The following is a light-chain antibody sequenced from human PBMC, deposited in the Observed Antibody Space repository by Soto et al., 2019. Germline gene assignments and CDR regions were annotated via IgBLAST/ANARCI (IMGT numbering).Light chain of an antibody. CDR2: GAS. CDR3: HQYANSLLT. Sequence: EIVMTQSPATLSVSPGDRATLSCRASQSVNSNLAWYQHKPGRAPRLLMYGASTRATDIPDRFSASGSGTDFSLTINRLEPEDFAVYYCHQYANSLLTFGGGTKVEMK. V-gene: IGKV3D-15*01. CDR1: QSVNSN. J-gene: IGKJ4*01.